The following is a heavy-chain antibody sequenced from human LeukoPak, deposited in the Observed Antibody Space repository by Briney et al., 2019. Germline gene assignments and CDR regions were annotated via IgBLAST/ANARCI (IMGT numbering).Heavy chain of an antibody. Sequence: GASVKVSCKASGYTFTKFGITWVRQAPGQGLEWMGWISAYNGKTNYAQKLQGRVTMTTDTSTSTAYMELRSLRSDDTAVYYCARDSQLHYYYMDVWGKGTTVTVSS. CDR2: ISAYNGKT. J-gene: IGHJ6*03. CDR1: GYTFTKFG. D-gene: IGHD6-6*01. V-gene: IGHV1-18*01. CDR3: ARDSQLHYYYMDV.